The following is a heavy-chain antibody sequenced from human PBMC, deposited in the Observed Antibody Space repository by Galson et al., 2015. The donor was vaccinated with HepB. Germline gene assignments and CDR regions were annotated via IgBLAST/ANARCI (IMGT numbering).Heavy chain of an antibody. CDR2: INPSGGST. CDR3: ARAITMVRGVGDAFDI. D-gene: IGHD3-10*01. CDR1: GYTFTSYY. J-gene: IGHJ3*02. Sequence: SVKVSCKASGYTFTSYYMHWVRQAPGQGLEWMGIINPSGGSTSYAQKFQGRVTMTRDTSTSTVYMELSSLRSEDTAVYYCARAITMVRGVGDAFDIWGQGTMVTVSS. V-gene: IGHV1-46*03.